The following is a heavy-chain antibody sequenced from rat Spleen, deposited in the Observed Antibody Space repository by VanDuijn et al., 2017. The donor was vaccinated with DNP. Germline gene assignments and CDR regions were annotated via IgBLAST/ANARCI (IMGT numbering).Heavy chain of an antibody. CDR3: TRQYYYSGDDNWFAY. CDR2: INYDGTRT. Sequence: EVQLVESGGDLVQPGRSLILSCAASGFTFSDYAMAWVRQAPKKGLEWVATINYDGTRTYYRDSVKGRFTISRDNARSILYLQMDSLGSEDTATYYCTRQYYYSGDDNWFAYWGQGTLVTVSS. V-gene: IGHV5-17*01. CDR1: GFTFSDYA. D-gene: IGHD1-1*01. J-gene: IGHJ3*01.